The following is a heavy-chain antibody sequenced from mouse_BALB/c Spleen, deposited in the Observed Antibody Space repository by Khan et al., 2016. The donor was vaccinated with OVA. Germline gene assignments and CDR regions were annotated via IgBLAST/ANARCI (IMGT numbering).Heavy chain of an antibody. J-gene: IGHJ3*01. CDR1: GYSFTSYY. CDR3: TRSGYGTFAY. D-gene: IGHD2-1*01. V-gene: IGHV1S81*02. CDR2: INPSNGGT. Sequence: VQLKQSGAELVKPGASVRLSCKASGYSFTSYYLYWVKQRPGQGLERIGDINPSNGGTNFNEKFKIKATLTVDKSSSTAYMQLSSLTSEDSAVYYCTRSGYGTFAYWGRGTLVTVSA.